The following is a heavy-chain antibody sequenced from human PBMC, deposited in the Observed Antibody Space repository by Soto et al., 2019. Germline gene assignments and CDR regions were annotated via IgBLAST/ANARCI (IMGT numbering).Heavy chain of an antibody. CDR2: IYYSGST. D-gene: IGHD3-3*01. CDR1: GYSISSGYY. V-gene: IGHV4-30-4*01. Sequence: PSETLSLTCAVSGYSISSGYYWSWIRQPPGKGLEWIGYIYYSGSTYYNPSLKSRVTISVDTSKNQFSLKLSSVTAADTAVYYCAREGLAYYDFWSGYYTEGFDYWGQGTLVTVSS. CDR3: AREGLAYYDFWSGYYTEGFDY. J-gene: IGHJ4*02.